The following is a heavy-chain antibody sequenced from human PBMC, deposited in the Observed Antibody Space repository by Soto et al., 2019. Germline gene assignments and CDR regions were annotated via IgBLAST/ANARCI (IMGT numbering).Heavy chain of an antibody. J-gene: IGHJ6*02. CDR3: ATVGAAAANYGLDV. CDR2: INPNNGDT. D-gene: IGHD6-13*01. CDR1: GYTFRGYY. Sequence: AALKLSCKACGYTFRGYYIHWVRQPPGQGPEWMGWINPNNGDTKYAQKFQGRVTMTRDMSISTLYMNLTRLTSQDTAVYYCATVGAAAANYGLDVWGQGTTVTVSS. V-gene: IGHV1-2*02.